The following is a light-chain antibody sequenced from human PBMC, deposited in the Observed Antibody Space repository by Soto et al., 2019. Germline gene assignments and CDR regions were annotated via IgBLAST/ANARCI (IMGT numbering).Light chain of an antibody. CDR1: QGISSY. Sequence: AIWMTQSPSSFSASTGDRVTITCRASQGISSYLAWYQQKPGKAPKLLIYAASTLQSGVPSRFSGSGSGTDFTLTISCLQSEDFATYYCQQYYSYPQITFGQGTRLEIK. CDR3: QQYYSYPQIT. CDR2: AAS. V-gene: IGKV1-8*01. J-gene: IGKJ5*01.